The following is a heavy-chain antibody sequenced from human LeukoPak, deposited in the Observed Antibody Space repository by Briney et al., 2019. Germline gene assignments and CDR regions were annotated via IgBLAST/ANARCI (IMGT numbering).Heavy chain of an antibody. CDR2: VHYDGSNN. J-gene: IGHJ4*02. Sequence: GGSLRLSCAASGFTFSSYAMSWVRQAPGKGLEWVAFVHYDGSNNYYTDSVKGRFTISRDNSKNTLYLQMNTLRADDTAVYYCAKDHGSSDWYYFDYWGQGTLVTVSS. CDR1: GFTFSSYA. V-gene: IGHV3-30*02. CDR3: AKDHGSSDWYYFDY. D-gene: IGHD6-13*01.